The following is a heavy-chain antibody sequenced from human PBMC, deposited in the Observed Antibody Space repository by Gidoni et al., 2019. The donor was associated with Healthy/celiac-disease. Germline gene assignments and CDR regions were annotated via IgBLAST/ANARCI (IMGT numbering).Heavy chain of an antibody. CDR2: ISYDGSNK. CDR3: AKDRGSGELLDDAFDI. J-gene: IGHJ3*02. CDR1: GFTFSSYG. Sequence: QVQLVESGGGVVQPGRSLRLSCAASGFTFSSYGMHWVRQAPGKGLEWVAVISYDGSNKYYADSVKGRFTISRDNSKNTLYLQMNSLRAEDTAVYYCAKDRGSGELLDDAFDIWGQGTMVTVSS. V-gene: IGHV3-30*18. D-gene: IGHD1-26*01.